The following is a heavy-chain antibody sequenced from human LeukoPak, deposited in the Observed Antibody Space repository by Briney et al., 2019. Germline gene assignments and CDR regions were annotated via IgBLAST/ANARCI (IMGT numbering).Heavy chain of an antibody. CDR1: GFTFSSYG. J-gene: IGHJ4*02. Sequence: GGSLRLSCAASGFTFSSYGMHWVRQAPGKGLEWVAFIRYDGSNKYYADSMKGRFTISRDNSKNTLYLQMNSLRAEDTAVYYCAKSYYYDSSGHSDYWGQGTLVTVSS. CDR3: AKSYYYDSSGHSDY. D-gene: IGHD3-22*01. CDR2: IRYDGSNK. V-gene: IGHV3-30*02.